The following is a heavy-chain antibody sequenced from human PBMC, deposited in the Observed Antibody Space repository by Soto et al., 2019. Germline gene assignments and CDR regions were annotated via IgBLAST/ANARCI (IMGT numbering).Heavy chain of an antibody. Sequence: QVQLVQSGAEVKKPGASVKVSCKTSGYTFTSYHISWVRQAPGQGLEWMGWISVYNGNTNYAQKLQGRVTMTTDTSTSTDYMERRSLRSDDTAAYYWARDTPPMDVWGQGTTVTVSS. CDR3: ARDTPPMDV. J-gene: IGHJ6*02. CDR1: GYTFTSYH. V-gene: IGHV1-18*01. CDR2: ISVYNGNT.